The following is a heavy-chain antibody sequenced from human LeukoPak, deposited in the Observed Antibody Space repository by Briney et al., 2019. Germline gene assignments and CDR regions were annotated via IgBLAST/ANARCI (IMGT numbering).Heavy chain of an antibody. CDR3: AKAGSSWPADY. J-gene: IGHJ4*02. CDR1: GFFFSTCG. D-gene: IGHD6-13*01. CDR2: ISGSGSIT. V-gene: IGHV3-23*01. Sequence: PGGSLRLSCAASGFFFSTCGMTWVRQAPGKGLEWASAISGSGSITYYADSVKGRFTISRDNSRNTLYLQMNTQRAEDTALYYRAKAGSSWPADYWGQGTLVTVSS.